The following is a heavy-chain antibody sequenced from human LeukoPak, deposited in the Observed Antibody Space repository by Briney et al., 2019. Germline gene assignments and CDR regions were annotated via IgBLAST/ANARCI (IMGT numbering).Heavy chain of an antibody. CDR1: GFTFSSHW. J-gene: IGHJ4*02. Sequence: AGGSLRLSCAASGFTFSSHWMHWVRQAPGKGLVWVSRISGDGTATIYADSVKGRFTISRDNAKNSLYLQMNSLRAEDTALYYCAKDMGWYYYDSSGSKGFDYWGQGTLVTVSP. CDR2: ISGDGTAT. D-gene: IGHD3-22*01. CDR3: AKDMGWYYYDSSGSKGFDY. V-gene: IGHV3-74*01.